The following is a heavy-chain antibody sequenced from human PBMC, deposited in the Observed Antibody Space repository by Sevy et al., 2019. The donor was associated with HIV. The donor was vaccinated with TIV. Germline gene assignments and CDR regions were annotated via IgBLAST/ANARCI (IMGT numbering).Heavy chain of an antibody. V-gene: IGHV3-48*02. CDR3: ARGRKDSGYDYSVDY. D-gene: IGHD5-12*01. CDR2: ISSSSSTI. J-gene: IGHJ4*02. Sequence: GGSLRLSCAASGFTFSSYSMNWVRQAPGKGLEWGSYISSSSSTIYYADSVKGRFTISRDNAKNSLYLQMNSLRDEDTAVYYCARGRKDSGYDYSVDYWGQGTLVTVSS. CDR1: GFTFSSYS.